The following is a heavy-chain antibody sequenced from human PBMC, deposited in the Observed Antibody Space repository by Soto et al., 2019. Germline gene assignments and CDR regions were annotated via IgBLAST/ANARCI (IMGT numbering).Heavy chain of an antibody. CDR2: VNPNSGGT. J-gene: IGHJ4*02. Sequence: ASVKVSCKASGYTFTGYYIHWVRQAPGQGLEWMGWVNPNSGGTNYAQKFQGWVTMTRDTSISTAYMELSRLRSDDTAVYYCVTSRVSIAVAGETEYQFDYWGQGTPVTVPS. V-gene: IGHV1-2*04. CDR1: GYTFTGYY. CDR3: VTSRVSIAVAGETEYQFDY. D-gene: IGHD6-19*01.